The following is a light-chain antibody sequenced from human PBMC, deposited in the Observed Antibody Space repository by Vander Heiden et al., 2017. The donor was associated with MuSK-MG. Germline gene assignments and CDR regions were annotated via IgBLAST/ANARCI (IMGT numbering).Light chain of an antibody. CDR1: QNISSY. J-gene: IGKJ1*01. V-gene: IGKV1-39*01. Sequence: DIQMTQSPSSLSASVGDRVTITCRANQNISSYLNWYQQKPGKDPNLLIYGTSSLQSGVKSSFSGSGSGTDFTRARSSMQPEDFETNDGQLMWAFGQGTKVEV. CDR3: QLMWA. CDR2: GTS.